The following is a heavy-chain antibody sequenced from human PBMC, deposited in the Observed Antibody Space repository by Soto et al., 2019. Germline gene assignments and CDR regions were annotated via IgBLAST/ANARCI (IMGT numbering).Heavy chain of an antibody. CDR1: GFTFSSYG. D-gene: IGHD3-16*01. J-gene: IGHJ6*03. V-gene: IGHV3-30*18. Sequence: GGSLRLSCAASGFTFSSYGMHWVRQAPGKGLEWVAVISYDGSNKYYADSVKGRFTISRDNSKNTLYLQMNSLRAEDTAVYYCAKDAKWGRAYYYYYYMDFWGKGTTVTVSS. CDR2: ISYDGSNK. CDR3: AKDAKWGRAYYYYYYMDF.